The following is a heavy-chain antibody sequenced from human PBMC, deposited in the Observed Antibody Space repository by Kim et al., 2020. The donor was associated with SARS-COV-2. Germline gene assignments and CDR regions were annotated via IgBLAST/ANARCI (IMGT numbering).Heavy chain of an antibody. V-gene: IGHV3-11*05. J-gene: IGHJ4*02. CDR3: ARVREGSSSWHFFDH. CDR2: ISSSNSYT. Sequence: LSLTCAASGFTFSDYYMGWIRQAPGKGLEWLSYISSSNSYTRYADSVKGRFTISRDSAKNSLYLQMNSLSAEDTAVYYCARVREGSSSWHFFDHWGQ. CDR1: GFTFSDYY. D-gene: IGHD6-13*01.